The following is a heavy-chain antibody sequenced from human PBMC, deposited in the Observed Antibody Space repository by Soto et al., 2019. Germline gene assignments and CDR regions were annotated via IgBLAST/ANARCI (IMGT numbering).Heavy chain of an antibody. CDR1: GFTFDDYG. CDR3: ARGGRWGYDLGY. CDR2: INWNGGST. D-gene: IGHD5-12*01. V-gene: IGHV3-20*01. J-gene: IGHJ4*02. Sequence: EVQLVESGGGVLRPGGSLRLSCAASGFTFDDYGMSWGRQAPGKGLEWVSGINWNGGSTGYADSVKGRFTISRDNAKNSLYLQMNSLRAEDTALYHCARGGRWGYDLGYWGQGTLVTVSS.